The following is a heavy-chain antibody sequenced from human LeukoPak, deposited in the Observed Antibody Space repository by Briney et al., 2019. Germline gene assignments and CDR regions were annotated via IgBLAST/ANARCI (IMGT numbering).Heavy chain of an antibody. V-gene: IGHV1-2*02. CDR1: GYTFTVYY. D-gene: IGHD2-15*01. CDR2: INPNSGGT. CDR3: ARGPDIVVVVAATFDY. Sequence: ASVKVSCKASGYTFTVYYMHWVRQAPGQGLEWMGWINPNSGGTNYAQKFQGRVTMTRDTSISTAYMELSRLRSDDTAVYYCARGPDIVVVVAATFDYWGQGTLVTVSS. J-gene: IGHJ4*02.